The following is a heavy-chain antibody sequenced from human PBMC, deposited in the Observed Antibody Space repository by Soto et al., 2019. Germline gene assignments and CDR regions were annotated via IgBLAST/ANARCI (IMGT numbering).Heavy chain of an antibody. CDR1: GYTFTSYG. Sequence: QVQLVQSGAEVKKPGASVKVSCKASGYTFTSYGISWVRQAPGQGLEWMGWISAYNGYTSYAQKLPGXVXXXTXXSTSTAYMELRSLRADDTAVYYCAREWAAAGPFDYWGQGTLVTVSS. CDR3: AREWAAAGPFDY. CDR2: ISAYNGYT. V-gene: IGHV1-18*01. D-gene: IGHD6-13*01. J-gene: IGHJ4*02.